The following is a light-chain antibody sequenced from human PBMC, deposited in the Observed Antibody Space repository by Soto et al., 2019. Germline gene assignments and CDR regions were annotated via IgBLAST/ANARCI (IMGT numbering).Light chain of an antibody. CDR2: DAS. J-gene: IGKJ1*01. Sequence: EIVLTQSPATLSLSPGERATLSCRASQSISTYLAWYQQKPGQAPRLLIYDASNRAPGIPARISGRGSGTEFTLTISSLQSEDFAVYYCQQYNNWPPPWTFGQGTKVDIK. CDR1: QSISTY. V-gene: IGKV3-11*01. CDR3: QQYNNWPPPWT.